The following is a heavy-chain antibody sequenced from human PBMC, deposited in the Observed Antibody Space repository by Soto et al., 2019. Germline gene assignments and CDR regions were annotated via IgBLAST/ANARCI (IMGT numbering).Heavy chain of an antibody. V-gene: IGHV1-18*01. CDR3: ARALGSGVEY. CDR1: GYTFSSYD. J-gene: IGHJ4*02. CDR2: IRAYNGDT. Sequence: QVQLVQSGAEVKKPGASVKVSCKASGYTFSSYDISWVRQVPGQGLEWVGWIRAYNGDTDYAQKFQDRVTVTTDTSTSTAYMELRRLTSDDTAVYYRARALGSGVEYWGPGTLVTVSS. D-gene: IGHD1-26*01.